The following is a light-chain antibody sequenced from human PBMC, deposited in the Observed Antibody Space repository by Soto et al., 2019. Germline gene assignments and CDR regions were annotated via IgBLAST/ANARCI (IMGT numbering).Light chain of an antibody. J-gene: IGKJ1*01. CDR2: GAS. CDR1: QSVRSN. V-gene: IGKV3-15*01. CDR3: QQYNNWPWT. Sequence: EIIMTQSPATLSVAPGERASLSCRASQSVRSNFAWYQQKPGQAPRLLIYGASTRATGVPARFSGSESATEFPLTISSLQSEDFAIYYCQQYNNWPWTFVQGTKVELK.